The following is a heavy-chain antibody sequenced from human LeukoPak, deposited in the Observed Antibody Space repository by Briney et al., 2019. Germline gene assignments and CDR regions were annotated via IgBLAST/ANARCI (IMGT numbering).Heavy chain of an antibody. J-gene: IGHJ4*02. D-gene: IGHD3-22*01. CDR1: GFTFSSYS. CDR3: AKADDNYYDSSGYLDY. V-gene: IGHV3-23*01. CDR2: ISGSGGST. Sequence: GGSLRLSCAASGFTFSSYSMNWVRQAPGKGLEWVSAISGSGGSTYYADSVKGRFTISRDNSKNTLYLQMNSLRAEDTAVYYCAKADDNYYDSSGYLDYWGQGTLVTVSS.